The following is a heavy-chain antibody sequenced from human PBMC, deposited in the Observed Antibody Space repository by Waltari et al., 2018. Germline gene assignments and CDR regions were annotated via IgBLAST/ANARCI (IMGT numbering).Heavy chain of an antibody. Sequence: QVQLQESGPGLVKPSETLSLTCGVAAYSINSGYYWGWIRQSPGKGLEWIGSIYYSGATYYNPALQWRVTLSMDTSSNQFSLEPAAVSAADSGVDYLARDPHYYEGGYGGGRDSFDIWGQGTLVTVSS. CDR3: ARDPHYYEGGYGGGRDSFDI. CDR1: AYSINSGYY. D-gene: IGHD3-22*01. J-gene: IGHJ3*02. V-gene: IGHV4-38-2*02. CDR2: IYYSGAT.